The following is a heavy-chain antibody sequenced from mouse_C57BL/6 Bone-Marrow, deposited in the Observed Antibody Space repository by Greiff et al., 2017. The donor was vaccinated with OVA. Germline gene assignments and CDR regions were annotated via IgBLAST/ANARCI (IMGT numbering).Heavy chain of an antibody. V-gene: IGHV1-81*01. D-gene: IGHD2-3*01. CDR3: ATKGWLLRPYYFDY. CDR2: RKTRRGKT. J-gene: IGHJ2*01. CDR1: GYTFTSSG. Sequence: QVPLQQSGAELSRPWASVKLSCTASGYTFTSSGLSWVKQRTRPGLEWRGERKTRRGKTYDTEKFMGKSTLIADNSSSTAYMELRSLTSEDSAVYFCATKGWLLRPYYFDYWGQGTTLTVSS.